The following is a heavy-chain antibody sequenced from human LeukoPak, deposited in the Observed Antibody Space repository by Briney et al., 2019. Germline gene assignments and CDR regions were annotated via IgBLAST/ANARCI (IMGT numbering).Heavy chain of an antibody. CDR2: MYTNGES. CDR3: ARDDIVVVPAASGKQYYYYGMDV. Sequence: SETLTLTCTVSRGSINNQYWSWIRQPAGKGLEWIGRMYTNGESDYNPSLKSRVAMSVDTSKNQFSLKLSSVTAADTAVYYCARDDIVVVPAASGKQYYYYGMDVWGQGTTVTVSS. CDR1: RGSINNQY. J-gene: IGHJ6*02. D-gene: IGHD2-2*01. V-gene: IGHV4-4*07.